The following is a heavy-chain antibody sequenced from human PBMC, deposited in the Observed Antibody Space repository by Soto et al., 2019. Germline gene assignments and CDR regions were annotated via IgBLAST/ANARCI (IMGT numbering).Heavy chain of an antibody. V-gene: IGHV4-59*08. CDR3: VRLIGNSWLDS. CDR2: IYYSGST. CDR1: GGSISSYY. J-gene: IGHJ5*01. Sequence: SETLSLTCTVSGGSISSYYWSWIRQPPGKGLEWIGYIYYSGSTNYNPSLKSRVTISVDTSKNQFSLKLSSVTPDDTAAYYCVRLIGNSWLDSWGQGTPVTVSS.